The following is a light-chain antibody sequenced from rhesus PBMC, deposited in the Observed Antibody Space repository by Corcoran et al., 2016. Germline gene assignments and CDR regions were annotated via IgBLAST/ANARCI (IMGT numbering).Light chain of an antibody. CDR3: LQRKISPT. CDR1: ERVRVFGINL. Sequence: DIVLTQSPASLAVAPGQRATITCRASERVRVFGINLIHWNQQKQGQPPKLLINQASNKATGVQARFIGSGSGTAFTLTIIPVEADDAADYYCLQRKISPTFGQVTKVEIK. CDR2: QAS. J-gene: IGKJ1*01. V-gene: IGKV7-13*01.